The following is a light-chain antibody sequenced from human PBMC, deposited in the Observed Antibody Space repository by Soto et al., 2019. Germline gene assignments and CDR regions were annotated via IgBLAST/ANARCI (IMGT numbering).Light chain of an antibody. Sequence: SALTQRASGSGSPGQSITISCTVTSSDVGGYNYVSWYQHHPGKAPKLMIFDVSNRPSGVSNRFSGSKSGNTASLTISGLQPEDEADYYCSSYTTSNTRQIVFGTGTKVTVL. V-gene: IGLV2-14*03. CDR2: DVS. CDR3: SSYTTSNTRQIV. J-gene: IGLJ1*01. CDR1: SSDVGGYNY.